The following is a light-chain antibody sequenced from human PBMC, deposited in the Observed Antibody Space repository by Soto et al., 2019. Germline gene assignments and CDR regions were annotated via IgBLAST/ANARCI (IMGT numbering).Light chain of an antibody. CDR3: ISFASSNNWV. Sequence: QSALTQPPSASGSPGQSVTISCTGTSSDVGAYNYVSWYQQHAGKAPKLVIYEVTKRPSGVPDRFSGAKSANTASLTVSGLQAEDEADYSCISFASSNNWVFGGGTQLTVL. CDR2: EVT. CDR1: SSDVGAYNY. V-gene: IGLV2-8*01. J-gene: IGLJ7*01.